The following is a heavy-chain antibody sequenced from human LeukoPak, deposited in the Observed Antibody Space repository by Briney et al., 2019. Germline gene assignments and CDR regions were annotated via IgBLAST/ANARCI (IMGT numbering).Heavy chain of an antibody. Sequence: GASVKVSCKASGYTFTGYYMHWVRQAPGQGLEWMGWINPNSGGTNYAQKFQGRATMTRDTSISTAYMELSRLRSDDTAVYYCAREGGFHYYGSGSYIGWGQGTLVTVSS. J-gene: IGHJ4*02. D-gene: IGHD3-10*01. CDR3: AREGGFHYYGSGSYIG. CDR1: GYTFTGYY. CDR2: INPNSGGT. V-gene: IGHV1-2*02.